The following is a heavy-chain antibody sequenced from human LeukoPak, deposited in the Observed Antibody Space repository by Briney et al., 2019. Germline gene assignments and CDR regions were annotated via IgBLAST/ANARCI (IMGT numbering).Heavy chain of an antibody. D-gene: IGHD4-17*01. J-gene: IGHJ5*02. V-gene: IGHV4-59*01. CDR1: GGYITSSF. Sequence: PSETLSLTCSVSGGYITSSFWSWIRQPPGKGLELIGYMYYGGRANHQPSLRSRVDISLDTSNNQVSLRLRSVTAADTAVYYCARLWRPHDYDNWFDAWGQGTLVTVSS. CDR2: MYYGGRA. CDR3: ARLWRPHDYDNWFDA.